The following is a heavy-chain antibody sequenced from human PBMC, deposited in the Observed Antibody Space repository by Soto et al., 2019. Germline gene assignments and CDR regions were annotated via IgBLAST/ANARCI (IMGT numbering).Heavy chain of an antibody. J-gene: IGHJ3*01. V-gene: IGHV3-48*03. CDR2: ISSSGTTI. CDR3: ARRIWDPAVVAVATRGAFDV. CDR1: GFTFRDYE. Sequence: GGSLRLSCAASGFTFRDYEMHWARQAPGKGLQWVSYISSSGTTIYYSESVKGRFTISRDTAKNSLYLQLSGLRADDTAVYYCARRIWDPAVVAVATRGAFDVWGQGTMVTVSS. D-gene: IGHD2-15*01.